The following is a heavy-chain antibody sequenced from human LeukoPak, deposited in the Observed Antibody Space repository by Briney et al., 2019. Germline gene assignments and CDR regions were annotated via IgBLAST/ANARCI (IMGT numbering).Heavy chain of an antibody. CDR3: AREMGGDSSGWYGTRKFDP. Sequence: GGSLRLSCAASGFTFSSYSMNWVRQAPGKGLEWVSYISSSSSTIYYADSVKGRFTISRDNAKNSLYLQMNSLRAEDTAVYYCAREMGGDSSGWYGTRKFDPWGQGTLVTVSS. J-gene: IGHJ5*02. V-gene: IGHV3-48*04. CDR2: ISSSSSTI. CDR1: GFTFSSYS. D-gene: IGHD6-19*01.